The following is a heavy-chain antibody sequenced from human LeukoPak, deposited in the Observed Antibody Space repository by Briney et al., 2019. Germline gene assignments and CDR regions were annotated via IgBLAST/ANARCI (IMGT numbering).Heavy chain of an antibody. D-gene: IGHD4-11*01. V-gene: IGHV4-34*01. CDR3: ARRRPLEHDSNYVYFDY. J-gene: IGHJ4*02. Sequence: KPSETLSLTCAVYGGSFSGYYWSWIRQPPGKGLEWIGEINHSGSTNYNPSLKSRVTISVDTSKNQFSLKLSSVTAADTAVYYCARRRPLEHDSNYVYFDYWGQGTLVTVSS. CDR2: INHSGST. CDR1: GGSFSGYY.